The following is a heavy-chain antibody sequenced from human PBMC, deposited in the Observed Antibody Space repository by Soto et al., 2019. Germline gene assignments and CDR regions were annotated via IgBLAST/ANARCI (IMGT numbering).Heavy chain of an antibody. V-gene: IGHV1-3*01. CDR1: GYTFTNYA. Sequence: QVQLVQSGAEVKKPGASVKVSCKASGYTFTNYAMHWVRQAPGQRLEWMGWINAGNGNTKYSQKFQGRGTITRATSASTAYMELSSLRSEDTAVYYCARAPLLWGDVWGQGTTVTVSS. J-gene: IGHJ6*01. D-gene: IGHD3-10*01. CDR2: INAGNGNT. CDR3: ARAPLLWGDV.